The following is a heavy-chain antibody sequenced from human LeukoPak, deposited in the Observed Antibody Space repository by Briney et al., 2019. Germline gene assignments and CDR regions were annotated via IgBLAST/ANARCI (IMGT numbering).Heavy chain of an antibody. D-gene: IGHD6-6*01. CDR3: ARAEGSSIAARNWFDP. J-gene: IGHJ5*02. CDR2: ISAYNGNT. Sequence: GSVKVSCKASGYTFTSYGISWVRQAPGQGLEWMGWISAYNGNTNYAQKLKGRVTMTTDTSTSTAYMELRSLTSDDTAVYYCARAEGSSIAARNWFDPWGQGTLVTVSS. CDR1: GYTFTSYG. V-gene: IGHV1-18*01.